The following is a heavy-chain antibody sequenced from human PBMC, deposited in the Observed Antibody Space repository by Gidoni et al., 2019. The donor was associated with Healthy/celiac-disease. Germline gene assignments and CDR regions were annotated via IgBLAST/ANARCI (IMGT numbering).Heavy chain of an antibody. Sequence: QVQLVQSGAEVKKPGSSVKVSCKASGGTFSSYAISWVRQAPGQGLEWMGGIIPIFDTAIYPPKFQGRVKITGDESPRKGYMELSSLRSEDTAVYYCARGRTTVTPFDSWGQGSLVTVSS. D-gene: IGHD4-4*01. CDR3: ARGRTTVTPFDS. CDR1: GGTFSSYA. J-gene: IGHJ4*02. CDR2: IIPIFDTA. V-gene: IGHV1-69*01.